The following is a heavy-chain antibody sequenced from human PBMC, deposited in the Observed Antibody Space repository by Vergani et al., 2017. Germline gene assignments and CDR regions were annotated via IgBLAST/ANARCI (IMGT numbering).Heavy chain of an antibody. CDR1: GGSISSSSYY. D-gene: IGHD3-22*01. CDR2: IYYSGST. CDR3: ARDLDYYDSSDPVGNWFDP. J-gene: IGHJ5*02. Sequence: QLQLQESGPGLVPPSETLSITCTVSGGSISSSSYYWGWIRQPPGKGLEWIGSIYYSGSTYYNPSLKSRVTISVDTSKNQFSLKLSSVTAADTAVYYCARDLDYYDSSDPVGNWFDPWGQGTLVTVSS. V-gene: IGHV4-39*07.